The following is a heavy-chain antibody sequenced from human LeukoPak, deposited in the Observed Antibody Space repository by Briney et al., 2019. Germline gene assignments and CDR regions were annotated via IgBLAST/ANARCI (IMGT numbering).Heavy chain of an antibody. CDR2: IRSKAYGGTT. D-gene: IGHD3-22*01. V-gene: IGHV3-49*04. CDR1: GFTFGDYA. Sequence: GGSLRLSCTASGFTFGDYAMSWVRQAPGKGLEWVGFIRSKAYGGTTEYAASVKGRFTISRDDSKSIAYLQMNSLKTEDTAVYYCTRVGAMYYYDSSGHCDYWGQGTLVTVSS. CDR3: TRVGAMYYYDSSGHCDY. J-gene: IGHJ4*02.